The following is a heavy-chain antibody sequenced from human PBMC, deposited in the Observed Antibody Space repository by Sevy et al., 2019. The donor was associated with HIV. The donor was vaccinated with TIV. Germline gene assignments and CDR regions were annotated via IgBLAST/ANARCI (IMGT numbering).Heavy chain of an antibody. CDR2: ISSGSSYI. D-gene: IGHD2-2*01. CDR3: ARDGGCSSTSCLLYFDY. CDR1: GFSFNNAW. Sequence: GGSLRLSCAASGFSFNNAWMNWVRQAPGKGLEWVSSISSGSSYIYYADSVKGRFTISRDNAKNSLYLQMNSLRAEDTAVYYCARDGGCSSTSCLLYFDYWGQRTPVTVSS. J-gene: IGHJ4*02. V-gene: IGHV3-21*01.